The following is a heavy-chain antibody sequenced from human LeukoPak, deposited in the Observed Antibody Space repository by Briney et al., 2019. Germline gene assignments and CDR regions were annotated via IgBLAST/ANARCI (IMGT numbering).Heavy chain of an antibody. CDR2: IYTSGST. CDR1: GDSISIYY. J-gene: IGHJ5*02. D-gene: IGHD3-10*01. CDR3: ARYYYGSGSYSRRWFDP. Sequence: KTSETLSLTCTVSGDSISIYYWSWIRQPAGKGLEWIGRIYTSGSTNYNPSLKSRVTMSVDTSKNQFSLKLSSVTAADTAVYYCARYYYGSGSYSRRWFDPWGQGTLVTVSS. V-gene: IGHV4-4*07.